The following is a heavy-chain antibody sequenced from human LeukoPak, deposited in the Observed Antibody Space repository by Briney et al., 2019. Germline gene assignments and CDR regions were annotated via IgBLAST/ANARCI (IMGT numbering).Heavy chain of an antibody. Sequence: KPSETLSLICAVYGGSFSGYYWSWIRQPPGKGLEWIGEINHSGSTNYNPSLKSRVTISVDASKNQFSLKLSSVTAADTAVYYCARGLDYYDSSGPYWYFDLWGRGTLVTVSS. J-gene: IGHJ2*01. V-gene: IGHV4-34*01. CDR1: GGSFSGYY. CDR2: INHSGST. D-gene: IGHD3-22*01. CDR3: ARGLDYYDSSGPYWYFDL.